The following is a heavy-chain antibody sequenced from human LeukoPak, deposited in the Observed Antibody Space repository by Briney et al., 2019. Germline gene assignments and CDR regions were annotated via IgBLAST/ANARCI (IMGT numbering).Heavy chain of an antibody. Sequence: ASVKVSCKASGYTFTGYYMHWIRQAPGQGREWMGWINPNSGGTNYAQKFQGRVTMTRDTSISTAYMELSRLRSDDTAVYYCARDLDYYDSSGSSSDYWGQGTLVTVSS. CDR1: GYTFTGYY. D-gene: IGHD3-22*01. CDR2: INPNSGGT. CDR3: ARDLDYYDSSGSSSDY. V-gene: IGHV1-2*02. J-gene: IGHJ4*02.